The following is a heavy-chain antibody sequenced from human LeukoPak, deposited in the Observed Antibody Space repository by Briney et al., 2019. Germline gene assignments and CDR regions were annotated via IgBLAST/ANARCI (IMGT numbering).Heavy chain of an antibody. J-gene: IGHJ4*02. CDR2: IYFGRTT. Sequence: SETLSLTCTVSGGSITSNNYYWGWIRQPPGKGLEFIGSIYFGRTTYYTPSLKSRVTISIDTSTNQFSLMLSSMTAADTAVYYCASQGDYWGQGTLVTVSS. CDR1: GGSITSNNYY. CDR3: ASQGDY. V-gene: IGHV4-39*07.